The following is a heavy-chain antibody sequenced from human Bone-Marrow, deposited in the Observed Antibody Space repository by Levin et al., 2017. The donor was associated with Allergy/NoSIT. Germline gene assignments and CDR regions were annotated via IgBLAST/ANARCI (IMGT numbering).Heavy chain of an antibody. CDR3: TTGYDYGDYDY. CDR1: GFTFSNAW. J-gene: IGHJ4*02. D-gene: IGHD4-17*01. Sequence: GGSLRLSCAASGFTFSNAWMSWVRQAPGKGLEWVGRIKSKTDGGTTEYAAPVKGRFTISRDDSKNTLYMQMNSLKTEDTAVYYCTTGYDYGDYDYWGQGTLVTVSS. CDR2: IKSKTDGGTT. V-gene: IGHV3-15*01.